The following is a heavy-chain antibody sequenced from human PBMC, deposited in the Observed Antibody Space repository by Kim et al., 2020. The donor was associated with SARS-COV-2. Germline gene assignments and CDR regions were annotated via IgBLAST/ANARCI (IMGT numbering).Heavy chain of an antibody. CDR1: GDSVRSGTSY. D-gene: IGHD5-12*01. CDR2: MYYRGNT. V-gene: IGHV4-61*01. J-gene: IGHJ5*02. CDR3: ARDPSETFNINWFDA. Sequence: SETLSLTCIVSGDSVRSGTSYWSWIRQPPGKGLEWIGYMYYRGNTNYNPSLKSRVTISIDRSLNQFSLKLNSVTAADTAVYYCARDPSETFNINWFDAWGQGKLVIVSS.